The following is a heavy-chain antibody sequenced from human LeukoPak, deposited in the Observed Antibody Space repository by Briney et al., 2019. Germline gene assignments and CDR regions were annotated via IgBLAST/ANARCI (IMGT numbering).Heavy chain of an antibody. CDR2: ISGSGGRT. CDR1: GLTFSTYA. D-gene: IGHD3-22*01. V-gene: IGHV3-23*01. CDR3: AKDSITMIFLFLFDY. J-gene: IGHJ4*02. Sequence: PGGSLRLSCAASGLTFSTYAMSWVRQAPGKGLELVSGISGSGGRTDYADSVKGRFTISRDNSKNTLHLQMNSLRAEDTAVYFCAKDSITMIFLFLFDYWGQGALVTVSS.